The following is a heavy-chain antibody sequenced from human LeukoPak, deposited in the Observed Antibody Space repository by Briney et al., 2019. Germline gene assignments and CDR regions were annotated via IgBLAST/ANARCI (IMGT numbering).Heavy chain of an antibody. J-gene: IGHJ4*02. D-gene: IGHD6-19*01. CDR2: IYCSGST. V-gene: IGHV4-39*01. Sequence: ASETLSLTCTVSGGSISGNNYYWGWIRQPPGKGLEWIGSIYCSGSTYYNPSLKSRVTISVDTSKNQFSLKLSSVTAADTAVYYCVNSSPGGGWLVSGNFDYWGQGTLVTVSS. CDR1: GGSISGNNYY. CDR3: VNSSPGGGWLVSGNFDY.